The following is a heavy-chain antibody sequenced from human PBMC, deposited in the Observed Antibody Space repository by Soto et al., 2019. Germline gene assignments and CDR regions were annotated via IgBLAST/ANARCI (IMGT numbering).Heavy chain of an antibody. CDR3: ARGPHYYYDSGGYYYVPYFDS. CDR2: IYYSGST. J-gene: IGHJ4*02. Sequence: NPSETLSLTCTVSGGSISSGGYYWSWIRQHPGKGLEWIGYIYYSGSTYYNPSLKSRVTISVDTSKNQFSLKLSSVTAADTAVYYCARGPHYYYDSGGYYYVPYFDSWGQGTLVTVSS. CDR1: GGSISSGGYY. D-gene: IGHD3-22*01. V-gene: IGHV4-31*03.